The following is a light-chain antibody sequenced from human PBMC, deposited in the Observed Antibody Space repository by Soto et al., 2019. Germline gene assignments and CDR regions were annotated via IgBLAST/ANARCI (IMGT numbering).Light chain of an antibody. J-gene: IGLJ1*01. CDR2: DVN. Sequence: QSALTQPPSASGSPGQSVTISCTGTSSNVGAYNYVAWYQQHPGKAPKLMIYDVNKRPSGVPDRFSGSKSGNTASLTVSGLQAEDEADYYCSSYTDSSNYVFGTGTKVTVL. CDR3: SSYTDSSNYV. V-gene: IGLV2-8*01. CDR1: SSNVGAYNY.